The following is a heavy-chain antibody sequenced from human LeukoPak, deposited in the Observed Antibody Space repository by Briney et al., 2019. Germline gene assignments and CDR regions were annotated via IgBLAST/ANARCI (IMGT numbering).Heavy chain of an antibody. D-gene: IGHD2-2*03. CDR3: ATYLGYCTSSNCPYFYMDV. V-gene: IGHV3-33*01. CDR2: VWYDESLK. CDR1: GFTFSTYG. J-gene: IGHJ6*03. Sequence: GGSLRLSCAASGFTFSTYGMHWARQAPGKGLEWVAVVWYDESLKYYADSVKGRFTISRDNSKHTLFLQLNSLRAEDTAVYYCATYLGYCTSSNCPYFYMDVWGTGTTVIVSS.